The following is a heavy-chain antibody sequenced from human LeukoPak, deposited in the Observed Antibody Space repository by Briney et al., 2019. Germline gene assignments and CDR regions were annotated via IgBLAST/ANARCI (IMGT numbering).Heavy chain of an antibody. CDR1: GFIFSEYS. D-gene: IGHD2-15*01. CDR2: INTNGRTI. V-gene: IGHV3-48*01. Sequence: GGSLRLSCAASGFIFSEYSLIWVRQAPGAGLEWVSYINTNGRTIYYADSVKGRFTMSRDNDKNSMFLQMNSLRAEDTAVYYCARDCSGRNWARDFDYWGQGTLVTVSS. CDR3: ARDCSGRNWARDFDY. J-gene: IGHJ4*02.